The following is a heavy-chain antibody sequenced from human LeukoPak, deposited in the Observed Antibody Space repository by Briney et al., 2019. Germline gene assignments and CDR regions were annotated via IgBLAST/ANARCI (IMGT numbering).Heavy chain of an antibody. V-gene: IGHV3-20*04. CDR2: INWNGGST. Sequence: PGGSLRLSCAASGFTFSSSAMSWVRQAPGKGLEWVSGINWNGGSTGYADSVKGRFTISRDNAKNSLYLQMNSLRAEDTALYYCASISGDGARGSYYFDYWGQGTLVTVSS. CDR1: GFTFSSSA. J-gene: IGHJ4*02. D-gene: IGHD6-6*01. CDR3: ASISGDGARGSYYFDY.